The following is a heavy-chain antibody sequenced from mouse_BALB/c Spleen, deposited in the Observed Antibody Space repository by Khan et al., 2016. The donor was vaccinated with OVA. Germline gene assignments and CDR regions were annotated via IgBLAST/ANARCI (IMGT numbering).Heavy chain of an antibody. J-gene: IGHJ2*01. Sequence: EVQLQESGPELVKPVASVKLSCKASGYSFTGYFMNWVMQSHGKSLEWIGRINPHIGETFYNQKFKGKATLTVDESSSTVHMELRSLASEDSAVYYCARKNGSDFDYWGQGTTLTVSS. D-gene: IGHD1-1*01. CDR3: ARKNGSDFDY. V-gene: IGHV1-20*02. CDR2: INPHIGET. CDR1: GYSFTGYF.